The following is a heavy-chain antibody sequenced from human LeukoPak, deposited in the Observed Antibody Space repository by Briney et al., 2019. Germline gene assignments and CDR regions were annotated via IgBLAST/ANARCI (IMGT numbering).Heavy chain of an antibody. J-gene: IGHJ4*02. V-gene: IGHV4-39*07. CDR3: ARDWAVIVVVPAATQVDYFDY. Sequence: SETLSLTCTVSGGSISSSSYYWGWIRQPPGKGLEWIGSIYYSGSTYYNPSLKSRVTISVDTSKNQFSLKLSSVTAADTAVYYCARDWAVIVVVPAATQVDYFDYWGQGTLVTVSS. CDR2: IYYSGST. CDR1: GGSISSSSYY. D-gene: IGHD2-2*01.